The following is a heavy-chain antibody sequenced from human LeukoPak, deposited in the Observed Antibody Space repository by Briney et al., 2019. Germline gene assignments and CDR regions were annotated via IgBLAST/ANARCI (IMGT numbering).Heavy chain of an antibody. CDR2: IIPIFGTA. CDR1: GGTFSSYA. D-gene: IGHD2-15*01. V-gene: IGHV1-69*13. J-gene: IGHJ5*02. CDR3: ARMVVAATLRAENWFDP. Sequence: ASVKVSCKASGGTFSSYAISWVRQAPGQGLEWMGGIIPIFGTANYAQKFQGRVTITADESTSTAYMELSSLRSEDTAVYYCARMVVAATLRAENWFDPWGQGTLVTVSS.